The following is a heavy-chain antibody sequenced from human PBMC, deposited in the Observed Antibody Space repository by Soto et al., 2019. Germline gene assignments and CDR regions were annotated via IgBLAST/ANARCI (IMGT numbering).Heavy chain of an antibody. D-gene: IGHD3-22*01. J-gene: IGHJ4*02. CDR3: ARDRAYYYDSSGGYFDY. V-gene: IGHV4-31*03. CDR2: IYYSGST. CDR1: GGSISSGGYY. Sequence: SETLSLTCTVSGGSISSGGYYWSWIRQHPGKGLEWIGYIYYSGSTYYNPSLKSRVTISVDTSKNQFSLKLSSVTAADTAVYYCARDRAYYYDSSGGYFDYWGQGTLVTVSS.